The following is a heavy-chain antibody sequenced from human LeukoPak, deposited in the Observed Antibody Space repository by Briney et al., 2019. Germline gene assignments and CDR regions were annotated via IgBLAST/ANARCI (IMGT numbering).Heavy chain of an antibody. Sequence: GGSLRLSCAASGFTFSSYWMNWARQAPGKGLEWVDSINHNGNVNYYVDSVKGRFTISRDNTKNSLYLQMSNLRAEDTAVYFCARGGGLDVWGQGATVTVSS. CDR1: GFTFSSYW. V-gene: IGHV3-7*03. D-gene: IGHD3-16*01. J-gene: IGHJ6*02. CDR3: ARGGGLDV. CDR2: INHNGNVN.